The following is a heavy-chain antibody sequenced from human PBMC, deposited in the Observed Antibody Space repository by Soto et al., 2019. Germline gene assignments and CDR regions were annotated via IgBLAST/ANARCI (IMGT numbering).Heavy chain of an antibody. CDR2: IYYSGTT. Sequence: PPETLSLTCTVSGGSVSSGFHYWTWIRQSSAKGPEWIGYIYYSGTTSYNPXXKSRVTMSRDTSKNLFSLELNSVTAADTAVYYCAKGRYRYAHFDFWGRGTLLTVSS. CDR3: AKGRYRYAHFDF. V-gene: IGHV4-61*01. J-gene: IGHJ4*02. D-gene: IGHD5-12*01. CDR1: GGSVSSGFHY.